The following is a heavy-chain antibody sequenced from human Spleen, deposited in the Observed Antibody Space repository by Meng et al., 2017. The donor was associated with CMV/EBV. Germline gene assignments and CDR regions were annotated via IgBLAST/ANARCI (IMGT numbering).Heavy chain of an antibody. CDR3: VRGSSWILDT. Sequence: LRLSCSVSGAFINSHYWTWIRQPPGKGLEWIGHSFYTGSTKYSPSLKSRVTISVDRPKRQFSLRLKSVTAEDTAVYFCVRGSSWILDTWGQGILVTVSS. V-gene: IGHV4-59*08. CDR1: GAFINSHY. D-gene: IGHD6-13*01. J-gene: IGHJ5*02. CDR2: SFYTGST.